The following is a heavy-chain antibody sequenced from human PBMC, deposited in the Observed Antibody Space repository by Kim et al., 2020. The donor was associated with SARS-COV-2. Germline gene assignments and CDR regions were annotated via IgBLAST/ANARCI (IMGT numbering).Heavy chain of an antibody. Sequence: GGSLRLSCAASGFTFSSYAMSWVRQAPGKGLEWVSAISGSGGSTYYADSVKGRFTISRDNSKNTLYLQMNSLRAEDTAVYYCAKEVSDFWSGYSFFDYWGQGTLVTVSS. CDR2: ISGSGGST. D-gene: IGHD3-3*01. CDR3: AKEVSDFWSGYSFFDY. J-gene: IGHJ4*02. V-gene: IGHV3-23*01. CDR1: GFTFSSYA.